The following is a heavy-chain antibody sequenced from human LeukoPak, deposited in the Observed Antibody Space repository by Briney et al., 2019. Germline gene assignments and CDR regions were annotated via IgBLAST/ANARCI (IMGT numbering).Heavy chain of an antibody. D-gene: IGHD4-17*01. CDR1: GFTFSSYA. Sequence: GGSLRLSCAASGFTFSSYAMHWVRQAPGKGLEWVAVISYDGSNKYYADSVKGRFTISRDNSKNTLYLQMNSLRAEDTAVYYCARDGDYRYYYYYGMDVWGQGTTVTVSS. CDR2: ISYDGSNK. J-gene: IGHJ6*02. V-gene: IGHV3-30-3*01. CDR3: ARDGDYRYYYYYGMDV.